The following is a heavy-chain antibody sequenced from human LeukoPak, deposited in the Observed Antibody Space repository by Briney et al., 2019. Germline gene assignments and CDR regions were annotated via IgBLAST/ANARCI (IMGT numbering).Heavy chain of an antibody. CDR2: ISSSSSYI. D-gene: IGHD2-21*02. CDR1: GFTFSSYS. Sequence: PGGSLRLSCAASGFTFSSYSMNWVRQAPGKGLEWVSSISSSSSYIYYADSVKGRFTISRDNAKNSLYLQMNSLRAEDTAVYYCARCIGGDCRLAAFDYWGQGTLVTVSS. J-gene: IGHJ4*02. V-gene: IGHV3-21*01. CDR3: ARCIGGDCRLAAFDY.